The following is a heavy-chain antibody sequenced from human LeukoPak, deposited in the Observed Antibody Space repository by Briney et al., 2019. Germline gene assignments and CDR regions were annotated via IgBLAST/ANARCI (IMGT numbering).Heavy chain of an antibody. CDR3: ARDEGTSGYDLLDY. D-gene: IGHD5-12*01. Sequence: GGSLRLSCAASGFTFSSYWMNWVRQAPGNGLEWVATIKEDGGGKYYVDSVKGGFTISRDNAKNSLYLQKNSLRAEETAVYYCARDEGTSGYDLLDYWGQGTLVTVSS. V-gene: IGHV3-7*01. J-gene: IGHJ4*02. CDR2: IKEDGGGK. CDR1: GFTFSSYW.